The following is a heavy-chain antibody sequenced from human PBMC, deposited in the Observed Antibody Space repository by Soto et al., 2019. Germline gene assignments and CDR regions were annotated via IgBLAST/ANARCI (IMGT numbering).Heavy chain of an antibody. J-gene: IGHJ6*02. CDR3: AIAAAATYYYYGMDV. D-gene: IGHD2-15*01. Sequence: ASVKVSCKASGGTFSSYAISWVRQAPGQGLEWMGGIIPIFGTANYAQKFQGRVTITADKSTSTAYMELSSLRSEDTAVYYCAIAAAATYYYYGMDVWGQGTTVTVSS. CDR2: IIPIFGTA. CDR1: GGTFSSYA. V-gene: IGHV1-69*06.